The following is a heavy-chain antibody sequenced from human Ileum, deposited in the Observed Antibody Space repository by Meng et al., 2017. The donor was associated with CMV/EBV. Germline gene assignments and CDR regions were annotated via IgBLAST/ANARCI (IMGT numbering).Heavy chain of an antibody. CDR3: AKIMRSSYARGAFDV. CDR2: ISADGVST. D-gene: IGHD3-16*01. V-gene: IGHV3-23*01. J-gene: IGHJ3*01. CDR1: GFSFSDYS. Sequence: GGSLRLSCVGSGFSFSDYSMHWVRQGPRKGLEWVSSISADGVSTYYRDSVRGRFTISRDNSRDTLHLQMDDLGPEDTAIYFCAKIMRSSYARGAFDVWGQGSVVTVSS.